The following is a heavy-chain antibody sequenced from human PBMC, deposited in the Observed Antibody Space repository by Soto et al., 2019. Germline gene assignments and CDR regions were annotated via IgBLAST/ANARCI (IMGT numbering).Heavy chain of an antibody. CDR1: GERVQRKIDA. CDR2: TYYRSNWYN. CDR3: AMEFPYDESSGSYFDY. V-gene: IGHV6-1*01. Sequence: QTRALTRAISGERVQRKIDAWNSIRGSPSRGLEGLRRTYYRSNWYNVYAVSVKSRITGNPDTSKNQFSLHLESVVHEDTAVYYCAMEFPYDESSGSYFDYWGQGALVTVSS. J-gene: IGHJ4*02. D-gene: IGHD6-19*01.